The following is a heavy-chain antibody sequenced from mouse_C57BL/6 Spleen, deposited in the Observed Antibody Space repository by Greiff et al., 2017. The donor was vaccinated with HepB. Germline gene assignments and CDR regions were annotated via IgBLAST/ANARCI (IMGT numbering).Heavy chain of an antibody. J-gene: IGHJ2*01. CDR2: IDPSDSYT. CDR1: GYTFTSYW. D-gene: IGHD1-1*01. Sequence: VQLQQSGAELVMPGASVKLSCKASGYTFTSYWMHWVKQRPGQGLEWIGEIDPSDSYTNYNQKFKGKSTLTVDKSSSTAYMQLSSLTSEDSAVYYCARVGTTAVGDYWGPGTTLTVSS. V-gene: IGHV1-69*01. CDR3: ARVGTTAVGDY.